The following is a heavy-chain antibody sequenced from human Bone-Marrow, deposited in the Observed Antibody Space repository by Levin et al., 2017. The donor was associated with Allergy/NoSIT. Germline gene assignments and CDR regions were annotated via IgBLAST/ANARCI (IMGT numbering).Heavy chain of an antibody. V-gene: IGHV3-11*01. CDR2: ISSGGSIT. Sequence: GESLKISCEASGFNFRDYYMSWIRQAPGKGLEWVSFISSGGSITYYADSVKGRFTISRDNAKNSVFLQMNSLRADDTAVYYCARHGEWLVVDSYQYGMDVWGQGTTVTVS. J-gene: IGHJ6*02. D-gene: IGHD6-19*01. CDR1: GFNFRDYY. CDR3: ARHGEWLVVDSYQYGMDV.